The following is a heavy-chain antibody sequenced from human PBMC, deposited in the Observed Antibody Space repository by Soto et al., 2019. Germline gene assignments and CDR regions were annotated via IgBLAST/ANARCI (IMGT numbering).Heavy chain of an antibody. D-gene: IGHD5-18*01. CDR3: ARGVYSYGLSYYYYYMDV. J-gene: IGHJ6*03. Sequence: SETLSLTFTVSGGSISSSSYSWGWIRQPPGKGLEWIGSIYYSGSTYYNPSLQSRVTISVDTSKNQFSLKLSSVTAADTAVYYCARGVYSYGLSYYYYYMDVWGKGTTVT. V-gene: IGHV4-39*01. CDR1: GGSISSSSYS. CDR2: IYYSGST.